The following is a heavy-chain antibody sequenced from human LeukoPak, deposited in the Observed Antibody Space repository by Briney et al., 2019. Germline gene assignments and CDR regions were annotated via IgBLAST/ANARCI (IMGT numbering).Heavy chain of an antibody. V-gene: IGHV3-33*01. D-gene: IGHD3-10*01. CDR2: TWYDGSNI. CDR3: ARDWSGYYGSGISYYFDY. Sequence: SGTSLRLSCAASGISFSSHGMHWVRQAPGKGLEWVAVTWYDGSNIYYADSVKGRFTISRDNSKNTLYLQMNSLRAEDTALYYCARDWSGYYGSGISYYFDYWGQGTLVTVSS. J-gene: IGHJ4*02. CDR1: GISFSSHG.